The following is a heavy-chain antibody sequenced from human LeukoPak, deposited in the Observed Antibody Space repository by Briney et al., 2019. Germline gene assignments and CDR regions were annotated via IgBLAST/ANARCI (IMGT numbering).Heavy chain of an antibody. CDR3: ARRVAATGMVDS. D-gene: IGHD6-25*01. Sequence: SETLSLTCTVSGGSMTGYYWRWIRQPPGKGLEWIGNIYSGGSTKYNPSLESRVTISIDTSKRQFSLDLSSVTAADTAVYYCARRVAATGMVDSWGQGTLVTVSS. V-gene: IGHV4-4*09. CDR2: IYSGGST. CDR1: GGSMTGYY. J-gene: IGHJ4*02.